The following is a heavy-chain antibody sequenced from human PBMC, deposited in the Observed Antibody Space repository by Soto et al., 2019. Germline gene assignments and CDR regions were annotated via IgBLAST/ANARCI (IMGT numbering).Heavy chain of an antibody. V-gene: IGHV1-8*01. CDR1: GYTFTSYD. CDR3: ARERGGMDV. Sequence: QVQLVQSGAEVKKPGASVKVSCKASGYTFTSYDINWVRQATGQGLEGMGWMNTNSGNTGYAQKVQGRVTTTSNASRSTAYMELSSLRSEDTAVYYCARERGGMDVWGQRTTVTVTS. D-gene: IGHD3-10*01. CDR2: MNTNSGNT. J-gene: IGHJ6*02.